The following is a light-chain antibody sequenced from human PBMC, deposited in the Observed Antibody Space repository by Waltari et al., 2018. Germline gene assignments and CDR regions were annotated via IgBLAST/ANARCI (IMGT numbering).Light chain of an antibody. CDR3: QKYNTYFFT. CDR2: QGS. Sequence: IQITQSPSTLSASVGDRVTITCRASQSITICLSWYQQKPGKAPKLLLYQGSTLESAVPSPFSGSGAGTEFTHTISRLQPDDFATYYCQKYNTYFFTFGPGTKVDIK. V-gene: IGKV1-5*03. CDR1: QSITIC. J-gene: IGKJ3*01.